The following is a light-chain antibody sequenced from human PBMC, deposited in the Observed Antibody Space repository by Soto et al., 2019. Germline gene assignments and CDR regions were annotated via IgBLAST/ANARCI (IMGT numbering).Light chain of an antibody. Sequence: SVLTQSPGTLSLSPGEGATLSCRTSQSISSTYLAWYQHRPGQAPRLLIYAASSRATGIPDRFSGSGSGTDFTLTISRLEPEDVAVYYGQQYFGSLYTFGQGTKLEIK. CDR2: AAS. CDR1: QSISSTY. CDR3: QQYFGSLYT. V-gene: IGKV3-20*01. J-gene: IGKJ2*01.